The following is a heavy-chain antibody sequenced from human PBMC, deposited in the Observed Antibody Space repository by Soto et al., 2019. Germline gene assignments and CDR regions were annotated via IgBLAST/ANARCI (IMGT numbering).Heavy chain of an antibody. Sequence: GPPVKVSCKGSGSTFTTFGITCVRQPPGQGLEWMGWISTSTGNTNYAQKLQDRVTLTTDTSTRTAYLELRSLTSDDTAVYYCARSLRVIVAAKGTLDYCGQGTLGTVSS. CDR1: GSTFTTFG. J-gene: IGHJ4*02. CDR2: ISTSTGNT. CDR3: ARSLRVIVAAKGTLDY. V-gene: IGHV1-18*04. D-gene: IGHD5-12*01.